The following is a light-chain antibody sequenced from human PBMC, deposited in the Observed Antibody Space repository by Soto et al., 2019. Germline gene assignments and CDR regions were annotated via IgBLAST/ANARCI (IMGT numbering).Light chain of an antibody. CDR3: QQYSGDSRT. CDR1: QSISSW. Sequence: DIQMTQSPSTLSASVGDRVTITCRASQSISSWLAWYQQKPGKAPKLLIYKASRFHSGVSSRFSGSESGTEFTLTISSLQPDDFATYYCQQYSGDSRTFGQGTKVEMK. V-gene: IGKV1-5*03. J-gene: IGKJ1*01. CDR2: KAS.